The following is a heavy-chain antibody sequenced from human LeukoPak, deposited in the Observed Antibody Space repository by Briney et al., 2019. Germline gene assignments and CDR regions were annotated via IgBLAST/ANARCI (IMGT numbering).Heavy chain of an antibody. J-gene: IGHJ6*03. CDR2: FHTSGSS. Sequence: SETLSLTCTVSGDSISSYYWNWIRQPAGKGLEWIGRFHTSGSSNYNPSLKSRLTMSIDTSKNQFSLKLTSVTAADTAVYYCARDRAHHGLGTYGEDIYYMDVWGKGTTVTVSS. D-gene: IGHD3-10*01. V-gene: IGHV4-4*07. CDR3: ARDRAHHGLGTYGEDIYYMDV. CDR1: GDSISSYY.